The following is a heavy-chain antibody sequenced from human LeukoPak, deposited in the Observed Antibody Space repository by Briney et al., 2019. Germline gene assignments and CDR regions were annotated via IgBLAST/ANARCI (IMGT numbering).Heavy chain of an antibody. CDR1: GYSLSSGFF. CDR2: FSHRGGS. CDR3: ARHPGGNSAHRFDY. D-gene: IGHD4-23*01. V-gene: IGHV4-38-2*02. Sequence: SETLSLTCTVSGYSLSSGFFCDWIRQSPGKGLEWIGSFSHRGGSYHNPSLKSRVTISVDTSKNQFSLKLLSVTAADTAVYYCARHPGGNSAHRFDYWGQGTLVTVSS. J-gene: IGHJ4*02.